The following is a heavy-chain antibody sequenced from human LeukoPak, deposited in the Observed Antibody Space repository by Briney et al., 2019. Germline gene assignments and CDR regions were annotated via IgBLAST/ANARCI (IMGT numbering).Heavy chain of an antibody. J-gene: IGHJ4*02. D-gene: IGHD3-3*02. CDR2: IIGSGRNT. CDR1: GFTFSSYV. Sequence: GGSLRLSCAASGFTFSSYVMSWVRQAPGKELEWVSTIIGSGRNTYYADSVKGRFTISRDNSKNTLYLQMNSLRAEDTAVYYCAKRHSPGLYYFDYWGQGTLVTVSS. CDR3: AKRHSPGLYYFDY. V-gene: IGHV3-23*01.